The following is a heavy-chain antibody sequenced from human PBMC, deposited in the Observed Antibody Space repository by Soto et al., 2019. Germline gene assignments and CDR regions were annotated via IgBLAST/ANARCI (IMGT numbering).Heavy chain of an antibody. D-gene: IGHD3-22*01. CDR2: VSDTGST. CDR1: GGSISTYY. CDR3: ARVSMRYDSGVVDV. V-gene: IGHV4-59*01. J-gene: IGHJ6*02. Sequence: SETLSLTCTVSGGSISTYYWSWIRQPPGKKLGWIGYVSDTGSTNYNPSLKSRVTIGVDTSKNQFSLSLRSVTAADTAVYYCARVSMRYDSGVVDVWGQGTTVTVSS.